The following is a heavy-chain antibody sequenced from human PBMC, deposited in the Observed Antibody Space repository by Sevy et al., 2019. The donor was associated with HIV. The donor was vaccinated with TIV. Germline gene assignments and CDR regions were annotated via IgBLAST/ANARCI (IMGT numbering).Heavy chain of an antibody. CDR3: AKDLYSWELRGPDY. Sequence: GGSLRLSCAASGFTFSSYAMSWVRQAPGKGLEWVSAISGSGGSTHYADSVKGRFTISRDNSKNTLYLQMNSLRAEDTAVYYCAKDLYSWELRGPDYWGQGTLVTVSS. CDR2: ISGSGGST. J-gene: IGHJ4*02. CDR1: GFTFSSYA. V-gene: IGHV3-23*01. D-gene: IGHD1-26*01.